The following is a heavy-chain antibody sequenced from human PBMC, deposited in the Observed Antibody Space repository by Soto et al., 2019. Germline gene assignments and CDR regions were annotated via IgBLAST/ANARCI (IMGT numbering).Heavy chain of an antibody. CDR2: VYYNGRS. Sequence: PSETLSLTCTVSGGSISSYYWSWIRQPPGKGLEWLGTVYYNGRSFTNPSLSSRVSISVDTSKNQFSLNLNSVTAADTAVYFCARRALDFGDWYYFDYWGQGALVTVSS. V-gene: IGHV4-59*08. D-gene: IGHD4-17*01. CDR1: GGSISSYY. CDR3: ARRALDFGDWYYFDY. J-gene: IGHJ4*02.